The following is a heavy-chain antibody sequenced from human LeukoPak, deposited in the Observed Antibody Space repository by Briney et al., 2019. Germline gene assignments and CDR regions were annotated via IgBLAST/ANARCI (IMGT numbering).Heavy chain of an antibody. J-gene: IGHJ4*02. Sequence: ASVKVSCKASGGTFSSYAISWVRQAPGQGLEWMGRIIPILGIANYAQKFQGRVTITADKSTSTAYMELSSLRSEDTAVYYCAKDGVNIVVVITRFDYWGQGTLVTVSS. CDR2: IIPILGIA. CDR1: GGTFSSYA. V-gene: IGHV1-69*04. CDR3: AKDGVNIVVVITRFDY. D-gene: IGHD3-22*01.